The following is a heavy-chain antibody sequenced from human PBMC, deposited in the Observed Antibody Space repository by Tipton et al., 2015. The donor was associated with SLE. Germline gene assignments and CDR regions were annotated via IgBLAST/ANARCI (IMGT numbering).Heavy chain of an antibody. CDR2: IHNTGST. CDR1: GDSISSGGYY. Sequence: TLSLTCTVSGDSISSGGYYWSWIRQHPGKGLEWIGYIHNTGSTTYRPSLQSRVTISAETSKNQFTLNLHSVTAADTAVYYCAKSGGQQWLPTYYYYGMDVWGQGTTVTVSS. D-gene: IGHD6-19*01. V-gene: IGHV4-31*03. CDR3: AKSGGQQWLPTYYYYGMDV. J-gene: IGHJ6*02.